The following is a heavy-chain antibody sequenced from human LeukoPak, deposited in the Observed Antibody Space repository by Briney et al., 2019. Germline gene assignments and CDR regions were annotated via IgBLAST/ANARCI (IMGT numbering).Heavy chain of an antibody. CDR3: ARDGYDYVWGSYRPLSIFDY. CDR2: INPNSGAT. D-gene: IGHD3-16*02. V-gene: IGHV1-2*02. CDR1: GYTFIDYY. J-gene: IGHJ4*02. Sequence: ASAKVSCKASGYTFIDYYIHWVRQAPGQGFEWMGWINPNSGATSIPLKFQGRVTMTRDTSISTAYMELSRLRSDDTAVYYCARDGYDYVWGSYRPLSIFDYWGQGTLVTVSS.